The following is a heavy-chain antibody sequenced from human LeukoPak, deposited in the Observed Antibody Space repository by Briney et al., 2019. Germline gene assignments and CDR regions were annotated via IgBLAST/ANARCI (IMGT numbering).Heavy chain of an antibody. Sequence: SETQSLPCTVSGASIIRYYWSWFRQPPGKGLEWIGDIYYSGSTNYNPSLKSRVTISVDTSKNQFSLRLSSVTAADTAVYYSARLASGSSGPLTPFDSWGQGTLVTVSS. D-gene: IGHD1-26*01. V-gene: IGHV4-59*08. CDR1: GASIIRYY. CDR2: IYYSGST. CDR3: ARLASGSSGPLTPFDS. J-gene: IGHJ4*02.